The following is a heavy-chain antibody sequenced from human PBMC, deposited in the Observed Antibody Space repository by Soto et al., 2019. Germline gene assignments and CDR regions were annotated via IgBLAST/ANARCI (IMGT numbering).Heavy chain of an antibody. J-gene: IGHJ4*02. CDR1: GFTFSSYG. CDR3: ASSVVSSGYSLDY. D-gene: IGHD3-22*01. Sequence: QVQLVESGGGVVQPGRSPRLSCAASGFTFSSYGMHWVRQAPGKGLEWVAVISYDGSNKYYADSVKGRFTISRDNSKNTLYLQMNSLRAEDTAVYYCASSVVSSGYSLDYWGQGTLVTVSS. V-gene: IGHV3-30*03. CDR2: ISYDGSNK.